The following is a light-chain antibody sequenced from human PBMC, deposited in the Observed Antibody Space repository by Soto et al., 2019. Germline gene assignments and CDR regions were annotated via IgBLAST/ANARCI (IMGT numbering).Light chain of an antibody. Sequence: IQLTQSPSSLSASVGDRVTISCRASQGISSYLAWYQQKPGKAPKLLIHAASTLQRGVPSRFSGSGSGTDFTLTISSLRREDFATYFCQQSHTIPRTFGQGTKLEIK. CDR2: AAS. CDR3: QQSHTIPRT. CDR1: QGISSY. J-gene: IGKJ2*01. V-gene: IGKV1-39*01.